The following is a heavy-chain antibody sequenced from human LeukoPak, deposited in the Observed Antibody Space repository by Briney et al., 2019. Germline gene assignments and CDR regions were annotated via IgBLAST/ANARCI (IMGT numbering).Heavy chain of an antibody. Sequence: PGGSLRLSCAASGFTLSSDGLNGARQPQGKGLEWVSSISSSSSYIYYADSVKGRFTISRDNAKNSLYLQMNSLRAEDTAVYYCARDSSGYYNYWGQGTLVTVSS. V-gene: IGHV3-21*04. CDR2: ISSSSSYI. D-gene: IGHD3-22*01. J-gene: IGHJ4*02. CDR1: GFTLSSDG. CDR3: ARDSSGYYNY.